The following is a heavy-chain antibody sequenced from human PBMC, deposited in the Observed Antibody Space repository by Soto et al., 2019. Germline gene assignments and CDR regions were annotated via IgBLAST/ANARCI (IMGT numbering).Heavy chain of an antibody. CDR2: INAGNGNT. V-gene: IGHV1-3*01. CDR3: ARDLGVGAASDY. Sequence: QVQLVQSGAEVKKPGASVKVSCKASGYTFTSYAMHWVRQAAGQRLEWMGWINAGNGNTKYSQKFQGRVTITRDTSASTAYMELSSLRSEDTAVYYCARDLGVGAASDYWGQGTLFTVSS. D-gene: IGHD1-26*01. CDR1: GYTFTSYA. J-gene: IGHJ4*02.